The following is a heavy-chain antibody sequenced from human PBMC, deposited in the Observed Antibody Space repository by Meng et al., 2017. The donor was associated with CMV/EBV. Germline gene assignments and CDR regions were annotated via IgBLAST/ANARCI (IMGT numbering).Heavy chain of an antibody. D-gene: IGHD1-26*01. CDR3: AKEGTGRVTAVGATLFDY. J-gene: IGHJ4*02. CDR1: GFIFSSYG. CDR2: IRYDGSNK. V-gene: IGHV3-30*02. Sequence: GESLKFSCAASGFIFSSYGMHWVRRAPGEGLGWVAFIRYDGSNKYYADSVKGRFTITRDNSKNTLYLQMNSMRAEDTAVYYCAKEGTGRVTAVGATLFDYWGQGTMVTVSS.